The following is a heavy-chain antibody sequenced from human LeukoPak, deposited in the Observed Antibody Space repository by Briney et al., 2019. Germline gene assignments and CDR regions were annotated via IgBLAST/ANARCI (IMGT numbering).Heavy chain of an antibody. D-gene: IGHD3-22*01. CDR1: RSTFSSYA. Sequence: GRSLRLSRAASRSTFSSYAMSCVRPAPRNGLGLVSSISGSGGSTYYADSVKGRFTISRDNSKNTLYLQMNSLRAEDTAVYYCAPDSSGYYYVDFPGGNWSQGTLVTVSS. CDR3: APDSSGYYYVDFPGGN. CDR2: ISGSGGST. J-gene: IGHJ4*02. V-gene: IGHV3-23*01.